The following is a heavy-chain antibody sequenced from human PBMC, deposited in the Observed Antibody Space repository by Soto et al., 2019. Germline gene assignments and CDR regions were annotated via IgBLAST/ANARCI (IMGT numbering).Heavy chain of an antibody. D-gene: IGHD3-3*01. J-gene: IGHJ4*02. V-gene: IGHV3-64*01. CDR2: ISSNGGST. CDR1: GFTFSSYA. CDR3: ASYDFWSDPPIDY. Sequence: GGSLRLSCAASGFTFSSYAMHWVRQAPGKGLEYVSAISSNGGSTYYANSVKGRFTISRDNSKNTLYLQMGSLRAEDVAVYYCASYDFWSDPPIDYWGQGTLVTVSS.